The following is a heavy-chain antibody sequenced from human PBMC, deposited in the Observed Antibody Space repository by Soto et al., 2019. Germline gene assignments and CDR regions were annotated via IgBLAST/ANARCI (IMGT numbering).Heavy chain of an antibody. CDR2: IYWDDDK. CDR1: GFSLSTSRMG. D-gene: IGHD2-15*01. V-gene: IGHV2-5*02. J-gene: IGHJ4*02. CDR3: AHRQCSGVSCDSGVLDS. Sequence: QVTLKESGPTLVKPTQTLTLTCTFSGFSLSTSRMGVCWIRQPPGKALEWLALIYWDDDKRYSPSLKGRLTITQDTPNCQVVLTQTCMQLAQSATYRCAHRQCSGVSCDSGVLDSWCRGTLVTVSS.